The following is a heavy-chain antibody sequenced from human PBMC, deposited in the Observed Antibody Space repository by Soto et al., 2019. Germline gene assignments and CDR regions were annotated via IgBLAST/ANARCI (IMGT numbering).Heavy chain of an antibody. Sequence: PSETLSLTCTVSGGYISSGGYYWSWIRQHPGKGLEWIGYIYYSGSTYYNPSLKSRVTISVDTSKNQLSLKLSSVTAADTAVYYCARTLTKYYYDSSGFDYWGQGTLVTVSS. CDR2: IYYSGST. J-gene: IGHJ4*02. D-gene: IGHD3-22*01. CDR3: ARTLTKYYYDSSGFDY. V-gene: IGHV4-31*03. CDR1: GGYISSGGYY.